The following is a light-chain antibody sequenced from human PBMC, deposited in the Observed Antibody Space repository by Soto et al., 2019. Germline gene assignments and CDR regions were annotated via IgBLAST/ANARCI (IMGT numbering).Light chain of an antibody. CDR3: EQDYSLPMT. CDR1: QSFSGSF. CDR2: GAS. J-gene: IGKJ4*01. Sequence: EIILTQPPPTLSLSPGERATLSCTATQSFSGSFLAWYQQKPGQAPRLLIYGASTRATGVPARFSGSGSGTDFTLTISSLQPEDFAVYYCEQDYSLPMTFGGGTRLEIK. V-gene: IGKV3D-7*01.